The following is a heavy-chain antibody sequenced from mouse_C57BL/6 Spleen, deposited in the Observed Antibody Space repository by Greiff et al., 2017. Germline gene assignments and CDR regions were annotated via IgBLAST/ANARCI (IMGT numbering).Heavy chain of an antibody. Sequence: VQLQQSGAELVRPGASVKLSCTASGFNIKDDYMHWVKQRPEQGLEWIGWIDPENGDTEYASKFQGKATITADTSSNTAYLQLSSLTSEDTAVYYCTTPVSGFAYWGQGTLVTVSA. V-gene: IGHV14-4*01. J-gene: IGHJ3*01. CDR1: GFNIKDDY. CDR3: TTPVSGFAY. D-gene: IGHD6-2*01. CDR2: IDPENGDT.